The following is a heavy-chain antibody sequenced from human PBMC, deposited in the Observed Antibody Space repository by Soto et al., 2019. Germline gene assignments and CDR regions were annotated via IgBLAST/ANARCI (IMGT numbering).Heavy chain of an antibody. CDR2: IYWNDDK. CDR3: AHRPDPDYHSSGPFDY. J-gene: IGHJ4*02. CDR1: GFSLSTSGVG. Sequence: VSGPTLVNPTQTLTLTCTFSGFSLSTSGVGVGWIRQPPGKALEWLALIYWNDDKRYSPSLKSRLTITKDTSKNQVVLTMTNMDPVDTATYYCAHRPDPDYHSSGPFDYWGQGTLVTVSS. V-gene: IGHV2-5*01. D-gene: IGHD6-19*01.